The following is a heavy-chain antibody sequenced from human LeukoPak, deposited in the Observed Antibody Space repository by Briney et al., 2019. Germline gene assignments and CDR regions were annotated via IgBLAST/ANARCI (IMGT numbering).Heavy chain of an antibody. J-gene: IGHJ4*02. D-gene: IGHD2-2*01. V-gene: IGHV3-23*01. CDR1: GFTFRSYA. Sequence: PGGSLRLSCAASGFTFRSYAMGWVRQAPGRGLEWVSTISGNGGSTYYADSVRGRFIISRDNSKNTLYLQMNSLRAEDTAVYYCAKGGSTSCPDYWGQGTLVTVSS. CDR2: ISGNGGST. CDR3: AKGGSTSCPDY.